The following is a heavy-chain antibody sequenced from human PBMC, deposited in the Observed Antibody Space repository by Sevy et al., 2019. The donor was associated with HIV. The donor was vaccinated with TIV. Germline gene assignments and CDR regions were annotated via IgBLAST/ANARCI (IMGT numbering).Heavy chain of an antibody. V-gene: IGHV1-18*01. J-gene: IGHJ5*02. CDR2: ISTYNGNT. CDR1: GYTFTNFG. CDR3: ARGGIAAGRDNWFDP. D-gene: IGHD6-6*01. Sequence: ASVKVSCKASGYTFTNFGLNGVRQAPGQGLEWMGWISTYNGNTNYAQNLQGRVTMTTDTSTSTAYMELRSLRSHDTAVYYCARGGIAAGRDNWFDPWGQGTLVTVSS.